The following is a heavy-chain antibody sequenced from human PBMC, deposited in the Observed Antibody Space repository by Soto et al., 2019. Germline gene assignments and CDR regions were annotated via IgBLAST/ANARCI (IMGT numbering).Heavy chain of an antibody. CDR3: ARYGLGYCSGGSCLMDV. J-gene: IGHJ6*02. CDR1: GFTFSSYA. V-gene: IGHV3-30-3*01. Sequence: GGSLRLSCAASGFTFSSYAMHWVRQAPGKGLEWVAVISYDGSNKYYADSVKGRFTISRDNSKNTLYLQMNSLRAEDTAVYYCARYGLGYCSGGSCLMDVWGQGTTVTVSS. D-gene: IGHD2-15*01. CDR2: ISYDGSNK.